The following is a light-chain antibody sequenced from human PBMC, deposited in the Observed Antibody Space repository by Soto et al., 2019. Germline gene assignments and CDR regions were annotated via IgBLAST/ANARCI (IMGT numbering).Light chain of an antibody. CDR1: QGIRNF. CDR3: QKYSSVPV. J-gene: IGKJ3*01. CDR2: AAS. V-gene: IGKV1-27*01. Sequence: DIQMTQSPTSLSASVGDRVTITCRASQGIRNFVAWYQQKPGKAPKLLIYAASTLQSVVPSRFSVSGSGTDFTPTINILEPEGVATYSCQKYSSVPVFGPGTKVEIK.